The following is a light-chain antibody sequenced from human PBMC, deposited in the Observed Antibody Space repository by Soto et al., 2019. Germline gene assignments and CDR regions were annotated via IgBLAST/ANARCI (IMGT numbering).Light chain of an antibody. CDR2: DVN. Sequence: QSVLTQPASVSGSPGQSITISCTGTSSDIGPYNFVSWYQQHPGKAPKLMLYDVNIRPSGVSNRFSGSKSGNTASLTISGLQAEDEADYYCTSWTTSTTMIFGGGTKLTVL. J-gene: IGLJ2*01. CDR1: SSDIGPYNF. CDR3: TSWTTSTTMI. V-gene: IGLV2-14*03.